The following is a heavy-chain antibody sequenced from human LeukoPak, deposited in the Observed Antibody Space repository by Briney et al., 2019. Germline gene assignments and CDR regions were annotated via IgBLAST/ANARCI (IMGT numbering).Heavy chain of an antibody. CDR1: GGSISSSSYY. Sequence: KPSETLSLTCTVSGGSISSSSYYWGWIRQPPGKGLEWFGSIYYSGSTYYNPSLKSRVTISVDTSKNQFSLKLSSVTAADTAVYYCARQCTNGVCYTDFDYWGQGTLVTVSS. J-gene: IGHJ4*02. CDR3: ARQCTNGVCYTDFDY. CDR2: IYYSGST. D-gene: IGHD2-8*01. V-gene: IGHV4-39*01.